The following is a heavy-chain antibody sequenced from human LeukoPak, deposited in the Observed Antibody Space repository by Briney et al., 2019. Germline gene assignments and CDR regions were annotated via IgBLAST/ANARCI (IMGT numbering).Heavy chain of an antibody. CDR2: INHSGST. CDR3: ARYLTGSAGSDY. Sequence: PSETLSLTCAVYGGSFSGYSWNWIRQPPGKGLEWIGEINHSGSTNYNPSLKSRVTISVDTSKNQFSLKLSSVTAADTAVYYCARYLTGSAGSDYWGQGTLVTVSS. D-gene: IGHD7-27*01. CDR1: GGSFSGYS. J-gene: IGHJ4*02. V-gene: IGHV4-34*01.